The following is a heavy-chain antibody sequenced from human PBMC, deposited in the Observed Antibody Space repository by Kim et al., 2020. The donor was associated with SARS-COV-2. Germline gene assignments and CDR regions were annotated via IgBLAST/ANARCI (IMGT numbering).Heavy chain of an antibody. CDR3: AKGITMVRGVKLNGNWYFDL. V-gene: IGHV3-23*01. Sequence: FTISRDNSKNTLYLQMNSLRAEDTAVYYCAKGITMVRGVKLNGNWYFDLWGRGTLVTVSS. D-gene: IGHD3-10*01. J-gene: IGHJ2*01.